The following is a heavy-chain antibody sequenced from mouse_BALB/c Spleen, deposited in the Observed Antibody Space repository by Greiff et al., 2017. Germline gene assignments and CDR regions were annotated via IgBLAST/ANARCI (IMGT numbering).Heavy chain of an antibody. CDR1: GFSLTSYG. V-gene: IGHV2-9*02. D-gene: IGHD1-1*01. J-gene: IGHJ2*01. CDR3: ARGVVATDYFDY. Sequence: VKLMESGPGLVAPSQSLSITCTVSGFSLTSYGVHWVRQPPGKGLEWLGVIWAGGSTNYNSALMSRLSISKDNSKSQVFLKMNSLQTDDTAMYYCARGVVATDYFDYWGQGTTLTVSS. CDR2: IWAGGST.